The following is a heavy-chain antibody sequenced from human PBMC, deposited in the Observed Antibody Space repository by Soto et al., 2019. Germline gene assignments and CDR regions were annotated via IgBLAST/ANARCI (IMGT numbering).Heavy chain of an antibody. J-gene: IGHJ4*02. CDR2: IYYSGST. CDR3: ARGAAAGMSPPFDY. Sequence: SETLSLTCTVSGGSISGYYWSWIRQPPGKGLEWIGYIYYSGSTNYNPSLKSRVTISVDTSKNQFSLKLSSVTAADTAVYYCARGAAAGMSPPFDYWGQGTLVTVS. D-gene: IGHD6-13*01. V-gene: IGHV4-59*01. CDR1: GGSISGYY.